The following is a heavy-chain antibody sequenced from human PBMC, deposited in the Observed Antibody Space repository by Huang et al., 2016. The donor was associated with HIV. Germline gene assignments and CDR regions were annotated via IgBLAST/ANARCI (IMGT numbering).Heavy chain of an antibody. J-gene: IGHJ5*02. D-gene: IGHD2-2*01. CDR3: ARQGGDCTSISCYLSWFDP. Sequence: QLQLQESGPGLVKPSQNLSLTCTVFGGSVSSRTYYWAWIRQTPGKGLEWIGSIHHRGTAYDNRSLKSRVSMIVDKSKNQFSLEVTSATAADSAIYDCARQGGDCTSISCYLSWFDPWGQGTLVTVSS. CDR2: IHHRGTA. CDR1: GGSVSSRTYY. V-gene: IGHV4-39*01.